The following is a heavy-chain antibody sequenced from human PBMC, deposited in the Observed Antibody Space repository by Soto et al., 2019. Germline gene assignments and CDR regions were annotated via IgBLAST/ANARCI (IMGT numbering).Heavy chain of an antibody. Sequence: SETLSLTCTVSGASIISYYWIWIRQPPGKGLEWIGYISYSGNTDYNPSLNSRVTISADTSKSQFSLKLTSVTAADTAVYYGSRHYYGDPFDYWGQGTLVTVSS. CDR1: GASIISYY. V-gene: IGHV4-59*08. CDR3: SRHYYGDPFDY. J-gene: IGHJ4*02. D-gene: IGHD2-21*01. CDR2: ISYSGNT.